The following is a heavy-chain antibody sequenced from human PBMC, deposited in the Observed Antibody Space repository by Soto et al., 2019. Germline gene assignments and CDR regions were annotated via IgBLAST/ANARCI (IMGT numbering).Heavy chain of an antibody. V-gene: IGHV1-18*01. CDR3: ARGHSGSYDY. D-gene: IGHD1-26*01. CDR1: GYTFRSYG. CDR2: ITTYNGDT. Sequence: QVQLVQSGAEVKKPGASVRVSCAASGYTFRSYGFSWLRQAPGQGLEWMGWITTYNGDTKYAQNHQGRVGMTTDTTTSNAYMELRNLTSDDTAVYYCARGHSGSYDYWGQGTLVTVSS. J-gene: IGHJ4*02.